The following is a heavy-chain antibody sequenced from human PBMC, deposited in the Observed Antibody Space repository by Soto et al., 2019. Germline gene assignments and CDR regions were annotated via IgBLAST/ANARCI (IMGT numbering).Heavy chain of an antibody. V-gene: IGHV3-23*01. CDR2: ISGSGGST. J-gene: IGHJ3*02. Sequence: SLRLSCAASGFTFSSYAMSWVRQAPGKGLEWVSAISGSGGSTYYADSVKGRFTISRDNSKNTLYLQMNSLRAEDTAVYYCAKGYCSGGSCIDAFDIWGQGTMVTVSS. CDR1: GFTFSSYA. D-gene: IGHD2-15*01. CDR3: AKGYCSGGSCIDAFDI.